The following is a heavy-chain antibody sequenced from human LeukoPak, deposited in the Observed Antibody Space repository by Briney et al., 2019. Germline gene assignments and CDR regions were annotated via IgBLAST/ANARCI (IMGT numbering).Heavy chain of an antibody. CDR2: IYYSGST. CDR3: ARIPYSSGWYYFDY. D-gene: IGHD6-19*01. J-gene: IGHJ4*02. Sequence: SETLSLTCTVSGGSINSYYWSWIRQPPGKGLEWIGHIYYSGSTNYNPSLKSRVTISVDTSRNQFSLKLSSVTAADTAVYYCARIPYSSGWYYFDYWGQGTLVTVSS. CDR1: GGSINSYY. V-gene: IGHV4-59*12.